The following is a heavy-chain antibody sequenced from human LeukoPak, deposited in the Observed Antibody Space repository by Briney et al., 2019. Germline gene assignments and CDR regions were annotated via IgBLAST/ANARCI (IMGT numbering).Heavy chain of an antibody. CDR2: ISGSGANT. CDR1: GFTFSSYA. D-gene: IGHD6-19*01. CDR3: AKDRVLGTVADPFDY. V-gene: IGHV3-23*01. Sequence: GGSLRLSCAASGFTFSSYAMSWVRQAPGKGLEWVSSISGSGANTYHADSVKGRFTISRGNSKNTLYVQMNSLRAEDTAVYYCAKDRVLGTVADPFDYWGQGTLVTVSS. J-gene: IGHJ4*02.